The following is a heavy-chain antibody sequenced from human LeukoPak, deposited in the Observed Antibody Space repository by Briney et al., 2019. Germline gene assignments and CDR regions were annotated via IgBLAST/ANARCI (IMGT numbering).Heavy chain of an antibody. D-gene: IGHD6-13*01. CDR2: IYPGDSDT. CDR3: ARFYRKAALYYFDY. CDR1: GYSFTSYW. J-gene: IGHJ4*02. V-gene: IGHV5-51*01. Sequence: GESLKISCKGSGYSFTSYWIGWVRQMPGKGLEWMGIIYPGDSDTRYSPSFQGQVTISADKSISTAYLQWGSLKASDHAMYYFARFYRKAALYYFDYWGQGTLVIVSS.